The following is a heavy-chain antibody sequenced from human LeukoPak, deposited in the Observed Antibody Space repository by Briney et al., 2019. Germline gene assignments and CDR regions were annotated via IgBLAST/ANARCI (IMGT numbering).Heavy chain of an antibody. J-gene: IGHJ2*01. CDR2: ISSSGSTI. V-gene: IGHV3-48*03. CDR1: GFTFSSYE. CDR3: ARDDYARYFDL. Sequence: GGSLRLSSAASGFTFSSYEMNWVRQAPGKGLEWVSYISSSGSTIYYADSVKGRFTISRDNAKNSLYLQMNSLRAEDTAVYYCARDDYARYFDLWGRGTLVTVSS. D-gene: IGHD4-17*01.